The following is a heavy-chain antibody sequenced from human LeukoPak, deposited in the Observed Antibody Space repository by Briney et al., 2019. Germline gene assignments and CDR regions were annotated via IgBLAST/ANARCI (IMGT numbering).Heavy chain of an antibody. CDR1: GYTFTSYG. V-gene: IGHV1-18*04. Sequence: GATVKLSCTVSGYTFTSYGISWVRQPPGQGLEWMGWISANNGNTNNAQKLKGRVTMTTDTSTSTAYMELRSLTADDTAVYFCARDSSGWDGSDYWGQGTLVTVSS. J-gene: IGHJ4*02. D-gene: IGHD6-19*01. CDR3: ARDSSGWDGSDY. CDR2: ISANNGNT.